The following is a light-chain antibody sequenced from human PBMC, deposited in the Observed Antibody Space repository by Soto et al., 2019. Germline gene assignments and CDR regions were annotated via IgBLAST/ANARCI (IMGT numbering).Light chain of an antibody. CDR1: QNINNF. Sequence: DIQMTQSPSSLSASVGDRVTITCRASQNINNFLNWYQQRPGKAPKLLIYAAYNFQSGVQSRFSGSGSKTDFTLTIRSLQPEDFATYYCQQSYTTPVTFGQGTKVDNK. CDR2: AAY. J-gene: IGKJ1*01. CDR3: QQSYTTPVT. V-gene: IGKV1-39*01.